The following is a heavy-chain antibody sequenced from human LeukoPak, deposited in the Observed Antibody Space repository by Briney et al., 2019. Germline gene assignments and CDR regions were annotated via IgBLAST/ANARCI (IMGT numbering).Heavy chain of an antibody. D-gene: IGHD6-13*01. Sequence: TGGSLRLSCAASGFTLSSYAMHWVRQAPGKGLEWVTIISYDGSQKYYADSVKGRFTISRDNSENTLFLQMNSLRAEDTAVYYCARANSSSWHNFNYWGQGTLVTVSS. V-gene: IGHV3-30-3*01. J-gene: IGHJ4*02. CDR3: ARANSSSWHNFNY. CDR1: GFTLSSYA. CDR2: ISYDGSQK.